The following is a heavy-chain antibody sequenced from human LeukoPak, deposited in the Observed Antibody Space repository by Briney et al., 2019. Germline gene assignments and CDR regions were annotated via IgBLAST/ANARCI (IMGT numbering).Heavy chain of an antibody. CDR1: GYTFTNYD. V-gene: IGHV1-18*01. CDR3: ARDRNTAMVRPTDFDY. Sequence: ASVKVSCKTSGYTFTNYDIYWVRQAPGQGLECMGWISAYNGNTNYAQKLQGRVTLTTDTSTSTAYMDLRSLRSDDTAVYYCARDRNTAMVRPTDFDYWGQGTLVTVSS. D-gene: IGHD5-18*01. CDR2: ISAYNGNT. J-gene: IGHJ4*02.